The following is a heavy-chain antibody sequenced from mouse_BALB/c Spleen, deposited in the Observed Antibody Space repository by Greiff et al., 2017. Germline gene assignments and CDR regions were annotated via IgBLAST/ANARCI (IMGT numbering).Heavy chain of an antibody. CDR2: IDPENGNT. V-gene: IGHV14-1*02. Sequence: VQLQQSGAELVRPGALVKLSCKASGFNIKDYYMHWVKQRPEQGLEWIGWIDPENGNTIYDPKFQGKASITADTSSNTAYLQLSSLTSEDTAVYYCASDYDYDFAYWGQGTLVTVSA. J-gene: IGHJ3*01. CDR1: GFNIKDYY. CDR3: ASDYDYDFAY. D-gene: IGHD2-4*01.